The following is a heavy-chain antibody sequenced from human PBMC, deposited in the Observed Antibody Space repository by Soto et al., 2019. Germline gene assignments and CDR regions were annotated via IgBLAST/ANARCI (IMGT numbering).Heavy chain of an antibody. CDR1: GVSVNITNNY. CDR2: ISYSENT. J-gene: IGHJ5*02. D-gene: IGHD3-10*01. Sequence: SETLSLTCSVSGVSVNITNNYWSWIRQPPGKGLEWIGYISYSENTNYNSSLKSRVSISVDKSKNQFSMKLSSVTAADTAIYYCTRNQGFLRVFDPWSQGTLVTVSS. V-gene: IGHV4-61*01. CDR3: TRNQGFLRVFDP.